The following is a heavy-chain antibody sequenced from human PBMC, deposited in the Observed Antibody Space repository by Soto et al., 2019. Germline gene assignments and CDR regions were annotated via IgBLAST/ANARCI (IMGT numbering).Heavy chain of an antibody. CDR2: ISGYNGNT. Sequence: QVQLVESGAEVKKPGASVKVSCKASGYTFTNYGISWVRQAPGQGLEWMGWISGYNGNTKYAQKFQGRVTMTTDTPTNTVYMELRSLRSDDTAVYYCARDREYYYDSSGNYYYHYGMDVWGQGTTVTVS. V-gene: IGHV1-18*04. D-gene: IGHD3-22*01. CDR3: ARDREYYYDSSGNYYYHYGMDV. CDR1: GYTFTNYG. J-gene: IGHJ6*02.